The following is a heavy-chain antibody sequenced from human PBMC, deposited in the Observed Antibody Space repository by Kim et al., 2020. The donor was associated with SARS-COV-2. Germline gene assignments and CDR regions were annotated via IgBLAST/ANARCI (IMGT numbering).Heavy chain of an antibody. V-gene: IGHV1-69*04. J-gene: IGHJ4*02. D-gene: IGHD6-13*01. CDR2: IA. CDR3: AREGPGNPGA. Sequence: IANYAPKFQGRVTITADKSTSTAYMELSSLRSEDTAVYYCAREGPGNPGAWGQGTLVTVSS.